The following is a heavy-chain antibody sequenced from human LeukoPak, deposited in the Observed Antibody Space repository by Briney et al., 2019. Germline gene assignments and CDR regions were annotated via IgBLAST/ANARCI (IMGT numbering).Heavy chain of an antibody. CDR3: ARLTGTKRYYFDY. Sequence: GGSLRLSCAASGFTFSSYSMNWVRQAPGKGLEWVSSISSSSSYIYYADSVKGRFTISRDNAKNSLYLQMNSLRAEDTAVYYCARLTGTKRYYFDYWGQGTLVTVSS. V-gene: IGHV3-21*01. J-gene: IGHJ4*02. CDR2: ISSSSSYI. CDR1: GFTFSSYS. D-gene: IGHD1-7*01.